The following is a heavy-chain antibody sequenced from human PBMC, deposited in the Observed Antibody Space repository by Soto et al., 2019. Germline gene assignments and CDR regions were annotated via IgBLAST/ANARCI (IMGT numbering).Heavy chain of an antibody. CDR3: ARVPGFWSGYYATLRYYYGMDV. V-gene: IGHV3-30-3*01. CDR2: ISYDGSNK. D-gene: IGHD3-3*01. CDR1: GFTFSSYA. J-gene: IGHJ6*02. Sequence: GGSLRLSCAASGFTFSSYAMHWVRQAPGKGLEWVAVISYDGSNKYYADSVKGRFTISRDNSKNTLYLQMNSLRAEDTAVYYCARVPGFWSGYYATLRYYYGMDVWGQGTTVTVSS.